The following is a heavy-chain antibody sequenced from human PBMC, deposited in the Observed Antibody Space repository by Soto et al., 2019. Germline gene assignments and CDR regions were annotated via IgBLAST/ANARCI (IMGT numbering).Heavy chain of an antibody. Sequence: EVQLVETGGGLVKPGVSLRLSCAASGFTFSSYSLNWVRQARRKGLEWVSSISSSGSDIYYADSVKGRFTISRDNAKNSLYLQMNSLRAEDTAVFYCATAISSFGLPEYWGQGTLVTVSS. V-gene: IGHV3-21*01. D-gene: IGHD3-3*01. J-gene: IGHJ4*02. CDR3: ATAISSFGLPEY. CDR1: GFTFSSYS. CDR2: ISSSGSDI.